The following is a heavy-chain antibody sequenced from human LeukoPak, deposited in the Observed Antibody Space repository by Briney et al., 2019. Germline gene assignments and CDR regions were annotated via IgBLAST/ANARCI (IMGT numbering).Heavy chain of an antibody. Sequence: GGSLGLSCAASGFTFSSYAMSWVRQAPGKGLEWVSAISGSGGSTYYADSVKGRFTISRDNSKNTLYLQMNSLRAEDTAVYYCASGRIAVAGVMSFDYWGQGTLVTVSS. V-gene: IGHV3-23*01. CDR1: GFTFSSYA. D-gene: IGHD6-19*01. J-gene: IGHJ4*02. CDR3: ASGRIAVAGVMSFDY. CDR2: ISGSGGST.